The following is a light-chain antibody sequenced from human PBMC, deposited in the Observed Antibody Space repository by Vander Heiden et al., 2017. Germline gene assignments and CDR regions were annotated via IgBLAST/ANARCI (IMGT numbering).Light chain of an antibody. V-gene: IGKV1-33*01. CDR3: QQSANLPFT. CDR2: DAS. J-gene: IGKJ3*01. CDR1: QDISNY. Sequence: DSQMTQSPSSLSASLGDRVTITCQASQDISNYLNWYQHKSGRAPKLLIYDASNLEIGVPSRFSGSGSGTDFTFTISGLQPEDIATYYCQQSANLPFTFGPGTKVDLK.